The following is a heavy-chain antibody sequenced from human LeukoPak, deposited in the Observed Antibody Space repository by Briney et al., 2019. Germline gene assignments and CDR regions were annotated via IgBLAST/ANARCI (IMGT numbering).Heavy chain of an antibody. V-gene: IGHV3-30-3*01. Sequence: PGGSLRLSCAGSGFTFSIFWMSWVRQAPGKGLEWVAVISYDGSNKYYADSVKGRFTISRDNSKNTLYLQMNSLRAEDTAVYYCARDHDWGNYYYCYMDVWGKGTTVTVSS. D-gene: IGHD7-27*01. CDR3: ARDHDWGNYYYCYMDV. CDR1: GFTFSIFW. CDR2: ISYDGSNK. J-gene: IGHJ6*03.